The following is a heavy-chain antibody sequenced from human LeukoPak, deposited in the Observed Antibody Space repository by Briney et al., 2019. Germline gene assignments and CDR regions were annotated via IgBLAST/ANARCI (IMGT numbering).Heavy chain of an antibody. J-gene: IGHJ4*02. CDR2: ISSNGGST. CDR3: AKGGASVTRYVDY. CDR1: GFTFSSYA. D-gene: IGHD4-17*01. Sequence: TGGSLRLSCAASGFTFSSYAMHWVRQAPGKGLEYVSAISSNGGSTYYANSVKGRFTISRDNSQNTLYLQMNSLRPEDTAVYYCAKGGASVTRYVDYWGQGTLVTVSS. V-gene: IGHV3-64*01.